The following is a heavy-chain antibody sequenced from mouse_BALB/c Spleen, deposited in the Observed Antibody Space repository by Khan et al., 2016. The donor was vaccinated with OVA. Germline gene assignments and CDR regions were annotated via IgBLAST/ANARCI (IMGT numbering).Heavy chain of an antibody. V-gene: IGHV5-6-4*01. J-gene: IGHJ1*01. Sequence: EVELVESGGGLVRPGGSLKLSCAASGFSFTSYTMSWVRQTPEKRLEWVATISSGSTYTYYPASVKGRFTISRDNAKNTLYLQMSSLKSDDTAMYYCTRDGTYAHWYFDVWGAGTTVTVSS. CDR1: GFSFTSYT. CDR2: ISSGSTYT. CDR3: TRDGTYAHWYFDV. D-gene: IGHD1-1*02.